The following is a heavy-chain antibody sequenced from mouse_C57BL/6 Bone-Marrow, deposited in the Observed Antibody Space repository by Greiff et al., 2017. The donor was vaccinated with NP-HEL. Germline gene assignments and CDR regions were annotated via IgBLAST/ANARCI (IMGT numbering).Heavy chain of an antibody. Sequence: EVMLVESGGGLVQPGESLKLSCESNEYEFPSHDMSWVRKTPEKRLELVAAINSDGGSTYYPDTMERRFIISRDNTKKTLYLQMSSLRSEDTALYYCARQYGNYVRYYFDYWGQGTTLTVSS. D-gene: IGHD2-10*02. J-gene: IGHJ2*01. CDR3: ARQYGNYVRYYFDY. V-gene: IGHV5-2*01. CDR1: EYEFPSHD. CDR2: INSDGGST.